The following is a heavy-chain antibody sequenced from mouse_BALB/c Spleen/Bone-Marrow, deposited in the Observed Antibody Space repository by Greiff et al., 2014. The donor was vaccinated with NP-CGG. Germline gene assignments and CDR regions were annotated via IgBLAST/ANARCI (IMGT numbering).Heavy chain of an antibody. CDR3: ARERGTTAYFDY. J-gene: IGHJ2*01. CDR2: IYPGNVNT. CDR1: GYTFTSYY. Sequence: ESGPELVKPGASVRISCKASGYTFTSYYIHWVKQRPGQGLEWIGWIYPGNVNTKYNEKFKGKATLTADKSSSTAYTQLSGLTSEDSAVYFCARERGTTAYFDYWGQGTTLTVSS. V-gene: IGHV1S56*01. D-gene: IGHD1-2*01.